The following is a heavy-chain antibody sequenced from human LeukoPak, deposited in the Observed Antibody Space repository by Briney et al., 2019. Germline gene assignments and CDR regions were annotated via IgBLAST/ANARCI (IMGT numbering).Heavy chain of an antibody. D-gene: IGHD2-15*01. J-gene: IGHJ4*02. CDR3: ARGYCGGGSCSPGGY. V-gene: IGHV1-2*02. CDR2: INPYSGDT. Sequence: ASVKVSCKASGYSFTGYYIHWVRQAPGQGLAWMGWINPYSGDTTYAQKFQGRLTLTRDTSISTAYMELSRLRSDDTAVYYCARGYCGGGSCSPGGYWGQGTLVTVSS. CDR1: GYSFTGYY.